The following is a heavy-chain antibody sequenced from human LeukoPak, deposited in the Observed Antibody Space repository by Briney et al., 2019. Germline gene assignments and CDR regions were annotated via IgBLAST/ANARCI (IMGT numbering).Heavy chain of an antibody. V-gene: IGHV4-39*01. CDR3: ARHVGATSFDY. J-gene: IGHJ4*02. CDR1: GGSISSSSYY. CDR2: IYYSGST. D-gene: IGHD1-26*01. Sequence: NASETLSLTCTVSGGSISSSSYYSGLIRQPPGKGLEWIGSIYYSGSTYYNPSLKSRVTISVDTSKSQFSLKLSSVTAADTAVYYCARHVGATSFDYWGQGTLVTVSS.